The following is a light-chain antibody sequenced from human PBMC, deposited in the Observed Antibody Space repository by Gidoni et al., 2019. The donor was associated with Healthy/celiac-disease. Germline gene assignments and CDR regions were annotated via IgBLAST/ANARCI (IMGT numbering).Light chain of an antibody. Sequence: DIVMTQYPLYLPVTPGEPASISCRSSQSLLHSNGYNYLDWYLQKPGQSPQLLIYLGVNRASGVPDRFSGSGSGTDFTLKISRVEAEDVGVYYCMQALQTPLTFGGGTKVEIK. CDR1: QSLLHSNGYNY. CDR3: MQALQTPLT. V-gene: IGKV2-28*01. J-gene: IGKJ4*01. CDR2: LGV.